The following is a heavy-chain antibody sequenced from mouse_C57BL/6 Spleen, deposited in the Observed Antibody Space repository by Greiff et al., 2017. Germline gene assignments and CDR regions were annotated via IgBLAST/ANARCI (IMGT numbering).Heavy chain of an antibody. D-gene: IGHD1-1*01. CDR3: TRDDGFITTEFAY. V-gene: IGHV5-9-1*02. CDR1: GFTFSSYA. J-gene: IGHJ3*01. CDR2: ISSGGDYI. Sequence: DVKLQESGEGLVKPGGSLKLSCAASGFTFSSYAMSWVRQTPEKRLEWVAYISSGGDYIYYADTVKGRFTISRDNARNTLYLQMSSLKSEDTAMYYCTRDDGFITTEFAYWGQGTLVTVSA.